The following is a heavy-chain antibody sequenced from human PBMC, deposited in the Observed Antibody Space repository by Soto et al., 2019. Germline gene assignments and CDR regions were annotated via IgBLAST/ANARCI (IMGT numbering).Heavy chain of an antibody. CDR3: ARGPSRYSSRPSGKSYYFDY. D-gene: IGHD5-18*01. CDR2: INHSGST. CDR1: GGSFSGYY. J-gene: IGHJ4*02. V-gene: IGHV4-34*01. Sequence: SETLSLTYAVYGGSFSGYYWSWIRQPQGKGLEWIGEINHSGSTNNNPSLNSRVTISVDTSKTQFSLTLRSVTAADTAVDYCARGPSRYSSRPSGKSYYFDYWGQGTLVTVSS.